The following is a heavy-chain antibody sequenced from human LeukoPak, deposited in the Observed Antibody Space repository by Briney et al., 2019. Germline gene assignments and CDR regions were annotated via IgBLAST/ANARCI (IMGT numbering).Heavy chain of an antibody. CDR1: GFTFSSYA. CDR2: ITGSGTTT. V-gene: IGHV3-23*01. Sequence: GGSLRLSCAASGFTFSSYAMHWVRQAPGKGLEWVSSITGSGTTTRYADSVKGRFTISRDNSVDTLYLQMNSLSAEDTAVYYCGIDPNGDYIGAFDFWGQGTMVTVSS. J-gene: IGHJ3*01. CDR3: GIDPNGDYIGAFDF. D-gene: IGHD4-17*01.